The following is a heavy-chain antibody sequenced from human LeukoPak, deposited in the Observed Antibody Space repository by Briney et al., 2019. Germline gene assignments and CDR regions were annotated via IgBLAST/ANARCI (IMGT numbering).Heavy chain of an antibody. J-gene: IGHJ5*02. D-gene: IGHD3-10*01. CDR2: IYYSGST. CDR1: GDSITYFY. Sequence: SETLSLTCSVSGDSITYFYWSWIRQPPGKGLEWIGYIYYSGSTNYKPSLKSRVTISVDTSKNQFSLKLSSVTAADTAVYYCARGGYYGSGNDFRFDPWGQGTLVTVSS. CDR3: ARGGYYGSGNDFRFDP. V-gene: IGHV4-59*01.